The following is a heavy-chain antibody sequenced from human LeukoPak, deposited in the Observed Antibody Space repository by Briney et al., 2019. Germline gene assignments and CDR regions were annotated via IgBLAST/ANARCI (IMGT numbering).Heavy chain of an antibody. CDR3: ARSGPLGSYYYGMDV. D-gene: IGHD1-26*01. J-gene: IGHJ6*02. Sequence: GGSLRLSCAASGFTFSDYYMSWIRQAPGKGLEWVSYISSSGSTIYYADSVKGRFTISRDNAKNPLYLQMNSLRAEDTAVYYCARSGPLGSYYYGMDVWGQGTTVTVSS. V-gene: IGHV3-11*01. CDR2: ISSSGSTI. CDR1: GFTFSDYY.